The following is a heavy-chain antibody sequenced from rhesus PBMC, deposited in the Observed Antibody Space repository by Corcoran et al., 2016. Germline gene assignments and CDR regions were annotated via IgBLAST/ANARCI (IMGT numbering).Heavy chain of an antibody. CDR2: TYISSQWYN. Sequence: QVQLQESGPGLVKPSQTLSLTCAISGDSVSSNSATWNWIRQSHSGGLDWLGRTYISSQWYNDYAQSVQNRISIHPDTSKNQFSLQLNSVPPEDMAVYYCARDQYSSGYNYWGQGVLVTVSS. CDR3: ARDQYSSGYNY. J-gene: IGHJ4*01. CDR1: GDSVSSNSAT. D-gene: IGHD6-31*01. V-gene: IGHV6-1*01.